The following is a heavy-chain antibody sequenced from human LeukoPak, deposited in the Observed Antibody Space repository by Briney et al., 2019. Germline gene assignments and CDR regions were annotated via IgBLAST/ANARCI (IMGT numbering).Heavy chain of an antibody. Sequence: VASLKVSCKASGGTFSNSGISWVRQAAGPGLEGGGGFTAMFRTGSYAPKFQGRVTTPTHESTRTAYTELSGLRSADTACYYCARSHGRVMDLWKRFHYHSMDVWPKETTVSVSS. V-gene: IGHV1-69*05. D-gene: IGHD1-1*01. J-gene: IGHJ6*03. CDR2: FTAMFRTG. CDR3: ARSHGRVMDLWKRFHYHSMDV. CDR1: GGTFSNSG.